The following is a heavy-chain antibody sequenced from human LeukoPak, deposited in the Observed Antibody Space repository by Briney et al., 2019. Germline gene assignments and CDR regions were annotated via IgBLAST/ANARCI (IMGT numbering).Heavy chain of an antibody. CDR1: GGSFSGYY. V-gene: IGHV4-34*01. CDR2: INHSGST. D-gene: IGHD5-12*01. Sequence: SETLSLTCAVYGGSFSGYYWSWIRQPPGKGLEWVGEINHSGSTNYNPSLKSRVTISVDTSKNQFSLKLSSVTAADTAVYFCARGMAEAYDYNWFDPWGQGILVTVSS. J-gene: IGHJ5*02. CDR3: ARGMAEAYDYNWFDP.